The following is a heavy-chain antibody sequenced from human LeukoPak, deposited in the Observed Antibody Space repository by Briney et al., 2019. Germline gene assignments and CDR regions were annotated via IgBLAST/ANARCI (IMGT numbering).Heavy chain of an antibody. J-gene: IGHJ5*02. Sequence: SQTLSLTCAISGDSVSSTSVSWNWIRQSPSRGLEWLGRTSYRSRWYNEYAVSMKSRININPDTSENQFSLHMNSVTPEDTAVYYCARTWWGLPTTWGQGTLVTVSS. CDR3: ARTWWGLPTT. D-gene: IGHD2-21*02. CDR2: TSYRSRWYN. CDR1: GDSVSSTSVS. V-gene: IGHV6-1*01.